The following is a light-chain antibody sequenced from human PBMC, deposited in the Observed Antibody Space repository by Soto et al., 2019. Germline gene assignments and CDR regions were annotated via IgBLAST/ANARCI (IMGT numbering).Light chain of an antibody. V-gene: IGKV1-5*03. Sequence: DLQMTQSPSTLSGSVGYRVTITCRASQTISIWLSWYQQKPGKAPKLLIYKASTLKSGVPSRFSGSGSGTEFTLTISSLQPDDFATYYCQHYNSYSEAFGQGTKVDIK. CDR1: QTISIW. CDR3: QHYNSYSEA. J-gene: IGKJ1*01. CDR2: KAS.